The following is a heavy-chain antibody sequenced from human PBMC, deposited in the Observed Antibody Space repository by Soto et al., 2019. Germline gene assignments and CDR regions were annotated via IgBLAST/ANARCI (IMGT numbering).Heavy chain of an antibody. D-gene: IGHD2-15*01. CDR2: ISSSSSTI. Sequence: EVQLVESGGGLVQPGGSLRLSCAASGFTFSSYSMNWVRQAPGNGLEWVSYISSSSSTIYYSDSVKGRFTISRDNAKNSLYLQMNGLRAEDTAVYYCAREQRCRGGSCYSISNYYYYYMDVWGKGTTVTVSS. CDR3: AREQRCRGGSCYSISNYYYYYMDV. V-gene: IGHV3-48*01. CDR1: GFTFSSYS. J-gene: IGHJ6*03.